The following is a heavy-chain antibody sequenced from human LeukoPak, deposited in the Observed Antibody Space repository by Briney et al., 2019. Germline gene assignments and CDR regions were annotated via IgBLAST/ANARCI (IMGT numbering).Heavy chain of an antibody. CDR2: IYSGGST. D-gene: IGHD6-19*01. Sequence: GGSLRLSCAASGFTVSSNYMSWVRQAPGKGLEWVSVIYSGGSTYYADSVKGRFTISRDNSKNTLYLQMNSLRAEDTAVYYCAKDGIAVAGFYGMDVWGQGTTVTVSS. V-gene: IGHV3-53*05. CDR3: AKDGIAVAGFYGMDV. J-gene: IGHJ6*02. CDR1: GFTVSSNY.